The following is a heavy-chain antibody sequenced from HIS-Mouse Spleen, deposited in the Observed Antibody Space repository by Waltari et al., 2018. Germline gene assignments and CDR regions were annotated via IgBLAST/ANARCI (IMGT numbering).Heavy chain of an antibody. V-gene: IGHV4-39*07. Sequence: QLQLQESGPGLVKPSETLSLTCTVSGGSISSSSYYWGWIRQPPGKGLEWIGGSYYSGSTYYNPSLKSRVTISVDTSKNQFALKLSPVTAADTAVYYCAREIPYSSSWYDWYFDLWGRGTLVTVSS. CDR1: GGSISSSSYY. CDR2: SYYSGST. D-gene: IGHD6-13*01. J-gene: IGHJ2*01. CDR3: AREIPYSSSWYDWYFDL.